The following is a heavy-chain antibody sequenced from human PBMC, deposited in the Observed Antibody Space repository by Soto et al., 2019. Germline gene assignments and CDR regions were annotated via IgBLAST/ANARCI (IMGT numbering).Heavy chain of an antibody. J-gene: IGHJ6*02. Sequence: GGSLRLSCAASGFTFSSYSMNWVRQAPGKGLEWVSSISSSSSYIYYADSVKGRFTISRDNAKNSLYLQMNSLRAEDTAVYYCARPNVDKAMVQGRSYYYGMDVWGQGTTVTVSS. V-gene: IGHV3-21*01. CDR3: ARPNVDKAMVQGRSYYYGMDV. CDR1: GFTFSSYS. CDR2: ISSSSSYI. D-gene: IGHD5-18*01.